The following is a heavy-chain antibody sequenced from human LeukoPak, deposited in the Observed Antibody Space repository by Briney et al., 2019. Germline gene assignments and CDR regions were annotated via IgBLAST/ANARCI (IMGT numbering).Heavy chain of an antibody. J-gene: IGHJ3*02. CDR1: SGSISSVDYY. CDR2: IYYSGST. CDR3: ARSYYDILPGPGGFDI. Sequence: SQTLSLTCTVSSGSISSVDYYGTWIRQPPGKGLQRFGYIYYSGSTYYNPSLKSRVTISVDTSKHQFSLKLSSVTAADTAVYYCARSYYDILPGPGGFDIWGQGTMVTVSS. V-gene: IGHV4-30-4*01. D-gene: IGHD3-9*01.